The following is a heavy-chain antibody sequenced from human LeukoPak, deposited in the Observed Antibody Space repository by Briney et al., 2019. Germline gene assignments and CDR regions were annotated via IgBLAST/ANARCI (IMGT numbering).Heavy chain of an antibody. V-gene: IGHV4-59*01. J-gene: IGHJ5*02. CDR1: GGSISGYY. Sequence: TSETLSLTCTVSGGSISGYYWSWIRQPPGKGLEWIGHIYYSGSTNYNPSLKSRVTMSVDTSKNQASLKLSSVTAADTAVYYCARGPDYGGNLGGFDPWGQGTLVTVSS. CDR2: IYYSGST. D-gene: IGHD4-23*01. CDR3: ARGPDYGGNLGGFDP.